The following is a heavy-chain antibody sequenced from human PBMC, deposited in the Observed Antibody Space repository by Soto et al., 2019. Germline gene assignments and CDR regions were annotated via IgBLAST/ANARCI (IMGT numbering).Heavy chain of an antibody. CDR3: ARTMQDVTKWLRTVGCDY. Sequence: QVQLVEAGGGVVQPGRSLRLSCAASGFTFSSYAMHWVRQAPGKGLEWVAVISYDGSNKYYADSVKSRFTISRDNSKNTLYLQRNSLKAEDTAVYYCARTMQDVTKWLRTVGCDYWGQGTLVTVSS. J-gene: IGHJ4*02. CDR2: ISYDGSNK. V-gene: IGHV3-30-3*01. CDR1: GFTFSSYA. D-gene: IGHD5-18*01.